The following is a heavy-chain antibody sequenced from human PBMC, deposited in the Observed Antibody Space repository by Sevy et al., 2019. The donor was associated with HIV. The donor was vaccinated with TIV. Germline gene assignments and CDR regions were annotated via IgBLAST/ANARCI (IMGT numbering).Heavy chain of an antibody. CDR3: ARDMGGDGYNSPVYYYYYYGMDV. D-gene: IGHD2-21*01. CDR2: TYYRSKWYN. J-gene: IGHJ6*02. CDR1: GDSVSSNSAA. Sequence: KQSQTLSLTCAISGDSVSSNSAAWNWIRQSPSRGLEWLGRTYYRSKWYNDYAVSVKSRITINPDTSKNQFSLQLNSVTPEETAVYYCARDMGGDGYNSPVYYYYYYGMDVWGQGTTVTVSS. V-gene: IGHV6-1*01.